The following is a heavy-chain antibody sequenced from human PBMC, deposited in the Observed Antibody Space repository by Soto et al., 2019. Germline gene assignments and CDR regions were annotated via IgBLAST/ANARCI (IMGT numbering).Heavy chain of an antibody. CDR3: VRDEGSAWYFDY. CDR2: ISNSGSPM. J-gene: IGHJ4*02. CDR1: GFTFSSYE. V-gene: IGHV3-48*03. Sequence: PGGSLRLSCAASGFTFSSYEMNWVRQAPGKGLEWVSYISNSGSPMSYADSVKGRFTISRDNAKNSLNLQMNSLRAEDTAVYYCVRDEGSAWYFDYWGQGTLVTVSS. D-gene: IGHD6-19*01.